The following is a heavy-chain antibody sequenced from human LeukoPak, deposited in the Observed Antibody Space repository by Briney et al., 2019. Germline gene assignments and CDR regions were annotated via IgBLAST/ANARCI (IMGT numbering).Heavy chain of an antibody. CDR2: ISGSGSGGST. Sequence: GGSLRLSCAASGFTFSSYAMSWVRQAPGKGLEWDSTISGSGSGGSTYYADSVKGRFTISRDNSKGTLYLQMNSLRAEDTAVYYCAKLLAVTNSYYFNYWGQGTLVTVSS. J-gene: IGHJ4*02. V-gene: IGHV3-23*01. D-gene: IGHD6-19*01. CDR1: GFTFSSYA. CDR3: AKLLAVTNSYYFNY.